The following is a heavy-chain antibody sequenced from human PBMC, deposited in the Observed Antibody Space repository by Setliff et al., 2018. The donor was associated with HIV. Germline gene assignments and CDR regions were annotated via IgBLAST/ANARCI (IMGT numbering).Heavy chain of an antibody. V-gene: IGHV3-30*04. J-gene: IGHJ4*02. CDR2: ISYDGSYE. Sequence: GESLKISCAASGFSFSSYAMSWVRQAPGKGLEWVAFISYDGSYEYYADSVKGRFTISRDNSKNTLYLQMNSLRGEDTAVYYCAGVPTGTTSAFDYWGQGTLVTVS. CDR3: AGVPTGTTSAFDY. CDR1: GFSFSSYA. D-gene: IGHD1-7*01.